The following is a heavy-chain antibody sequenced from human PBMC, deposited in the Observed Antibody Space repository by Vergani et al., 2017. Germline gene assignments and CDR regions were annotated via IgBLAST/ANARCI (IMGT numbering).Heavy chain of an antibody. CDR2: IWYEGSNK. D-gene: IGHD3-22*01. CDR3: AKAPAYYYDSSGYSPPGEY. J-gene: IGHJ4*02. Sequence: QVQLVESGGGGVQPGRSLRLSCAASGFTFSSYGMHWVRRAPAKGLEGVAVIWYEGSNKYYADSVKGRFTISRDNSKNTLYLQMNILRAEDTAVYYCAKAPAYYYDSSGYSPPGEYWGQGTLVTVSS. CDR1: GFTFSSYG. V-gene: IGHV3-33*06.